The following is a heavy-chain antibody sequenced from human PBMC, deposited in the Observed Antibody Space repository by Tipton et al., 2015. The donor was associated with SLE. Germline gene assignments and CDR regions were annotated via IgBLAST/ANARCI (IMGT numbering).Heavy chain of an antibody. D-gene: IGHD3-9*01. CDR3: ARTPAVYDMSTGYFYFDY. CDR2: ISDSGRNT. V-gene: IGHV3-23*01. CDR1: GFTFRSFV. J-gene: IGHJ4*02. Sequence: SLRLSCAASGFTFRSFVITWVRQAPGKGLEWVSAISDSGRNTYYADSVKGRFTISRDNSNNMLYLQMNSLRVEDTAVYYCARTPAVYDMSTGYFYFDYWGQGNLVTVSS.